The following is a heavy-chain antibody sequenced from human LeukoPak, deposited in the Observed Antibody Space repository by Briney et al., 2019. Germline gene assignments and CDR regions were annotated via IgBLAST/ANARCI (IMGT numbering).Heavy chain of an antibody. D-gene: IGHD5-18*01. Sequence: SGRSLRLSCAASGFTFSSYGMHWVRQAPGKGLEWVAVIWYDGSNKYYADSVKGRFTISRDNSKNTLYLQMNSLRAEDTAVYYCAKPVGDTAMGDAFDMRGQGTRVTVSS. V-gene: IGHV3-33*06. CDR1: GFTFSSYG. CDR3: AKPVGDTAMGDAFDM. J-gene: IGHJ3*02. CDR2: IWYDGSNK.